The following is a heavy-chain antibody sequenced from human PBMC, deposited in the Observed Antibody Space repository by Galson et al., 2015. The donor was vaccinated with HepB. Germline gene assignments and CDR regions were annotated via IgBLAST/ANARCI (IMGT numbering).Heavy chain of an antibody. Sequence: QSGAEVKKPGESLKISCKGSGYSFTNYWIGWVRQMPGKGLEWVGIIYLGDSDTRYSPAFQGQVTISADKSIYTAYLQWGSLKASDTAMFYCARLLKATGTGNWFDPWGQGTLVTVSS. V-gene: IGHV5-51*03. CDR1: GYSFTNYW. J-gene: IGHJ5*02. D-gene: IGHD1-1*01. CDR3: ARLLKATGTGNWFDP. CDR2: IYLGDSDT.